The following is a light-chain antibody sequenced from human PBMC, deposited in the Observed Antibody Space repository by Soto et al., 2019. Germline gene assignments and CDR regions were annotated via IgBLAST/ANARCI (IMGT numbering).Light chain of an antibody. Sequence: IPMTQSPSTLSASVGDRVTITCRASQRISTWLAWYQQKPGKAPKLLIYDASSLESGVPSRFSGSGSGTEFTLTISRLEPEDFAVYYCQQYGSSSPLSFGGGTKVDI. J-gene: IGKJ4*01. CDR3: QQYGSSSPLS. V-gene: IGKV1-5*01. CDR1: QRISTW. CDR2: DAS.